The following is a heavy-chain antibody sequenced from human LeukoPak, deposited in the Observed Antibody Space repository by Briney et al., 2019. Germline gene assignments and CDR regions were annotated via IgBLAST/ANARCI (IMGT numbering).Heavy chain of an antibody. Sequence: GGSLRLSCAVSGFTFSSYWMSWVRQAPGKGLEWVAKIKEDGSEKFYLDSVKGRFTISRDNAQSSLYLQMNSLRGEDTAVYYCARVPGPTVVYYGLDVWGQGTLVTVSS. D-gene: IGHD2-15*01. J-gene: IGHJ6*02. V-gene: IGHV3-7*01. CDR1: GFTFSSYW. CDR3: ARVPGPTVVYYGLDV. CDR2: IKEDGSEK.